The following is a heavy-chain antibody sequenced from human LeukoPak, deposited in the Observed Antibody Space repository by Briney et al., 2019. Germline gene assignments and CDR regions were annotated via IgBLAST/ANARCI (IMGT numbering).Heavy chain of an antibody. Sequence: QPGGSLRLSCAASGFTVSSNYMSWVRQAPGKGLEWVSVIYSGGTTYYADSVKGRFTISRDNAKNSLYLQMNSLRAEDTAVYYCARKTLKGRYSSSWDFDYWGQGTLVTVSS. D-gene: IGHD6-6*01. V-gene: IGHV3-53*01. J-gene: IGHJ4*02. CDR1: GFTVSSNY. CDR2: IYSGGTT. CDR3: ARKTLKGRYSSSWDFDY.